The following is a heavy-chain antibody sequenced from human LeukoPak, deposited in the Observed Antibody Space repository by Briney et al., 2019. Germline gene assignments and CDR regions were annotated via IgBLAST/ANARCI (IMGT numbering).Heavy chain of an antibody. CDR3: ARIERSSYSLGFDY. D-gene: IGHD6-6*01. Sequence: KASETLSLTCTVSGGSVSSGSYYWSWIRQHPGKGLEWIGHIYYSGTSFYNPSLTSRVTISVDTSKNQFSLKLTSVNDADTAVYYCARIERSSYSLGFDYWGQGTLVTVSS. CDR2: IYYSGTS. J-gene: IGHJ4*02. V-gene: IGHV4-31*03. CDR1: GGSVSSGSYY.